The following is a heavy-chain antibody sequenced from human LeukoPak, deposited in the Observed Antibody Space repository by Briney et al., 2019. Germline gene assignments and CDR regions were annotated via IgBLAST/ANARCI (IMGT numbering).Heavy chain of an antibody. CDR1: GFSVSFTY. CDR3: ARDSSASRGGIDY. Sequence: GGSLRLSCAASGFSVSFTYMSWVRQAPGKGLVWVSVMSDSGNAYYADSVKGRFTISRDNSKNTLYLQLNNLRAEDMAVYYCARDSSASRGGIDYWGQGTLVTVSS. V-gene: IGHV3-66*01. CDR2: MSDSGNA. J-gene: IGHJ4*02. D-gene: IGHD6-6*01.